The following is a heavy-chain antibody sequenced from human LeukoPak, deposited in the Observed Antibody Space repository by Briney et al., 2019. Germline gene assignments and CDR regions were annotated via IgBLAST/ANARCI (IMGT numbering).Heavy chain of an antibody. V-gene: IGHV4-59*08. CDR1: GGSISSYY. CDR2: IYYSGST. J-gene: IGHJ3*02. CDR3: ARHGNGAFDI. Sequence: PSETLSLTCTVSGGSISSYYWSWIRQPPGKGLEWIGFIYYSGSTNYSPSLKSRVTISVDTSKNQFSLKLTSVTAAGTAVYYCARHGNGAFDIWGQGTMVTVSS. D-gene: IGHD1-1*01.